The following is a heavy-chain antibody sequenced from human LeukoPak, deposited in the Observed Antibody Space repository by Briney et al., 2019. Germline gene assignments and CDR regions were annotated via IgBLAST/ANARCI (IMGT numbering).Heavy chain of an antibody. J-gene: IGHJ3*02. CDR3: ARESQWFLYSSSWPDAFDI. CDR2: IYYSGST. V-gene: IGHV4-59*01. D-gene: IGHD6-13*01. Sequence: SETLSLTCTVSGGSISSYYWSWIRQPPGKGLEWLGYIYYSGSTNYNPSLKSRVTISVDTSKNQFSLKLSSVTAADTAVYYCARESQWFLYSSSWPDAFDIWGQGTMVTVSS. CDR1: GGSISSYY.